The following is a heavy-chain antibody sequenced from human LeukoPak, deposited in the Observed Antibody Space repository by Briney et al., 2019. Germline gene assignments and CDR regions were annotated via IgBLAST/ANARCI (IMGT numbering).Heavy chain of an antibody. CDR2: IIPILGVA. Sequence: SVKVSCKASGGTFSSYAISWVRQAPGQGLEWMGRIIPILGVANYAQKFQGRVTITADKSTSTAYMELSSLRSEDTAVYYCASRREEGCSSTSCYFTSYDPWGQGTLVTVSS. J-gene: IGHJ5*02. CDR3: ASRREEGCSSTSCYFTSYDP. D-gene: IGHD2-2*01. CDR1: GGTFSSYA. V-gene: IGHV1-69*04.